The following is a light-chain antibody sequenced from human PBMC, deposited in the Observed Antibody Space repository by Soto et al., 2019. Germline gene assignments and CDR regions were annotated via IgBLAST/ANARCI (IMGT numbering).Light chain of an antibody. Sequence: DSQMTQSPSSLSASVGDRVTITCRASQSISTYLNWYQQKPGKAPNLLIFAASTLQCGVPSRFSGSGSGTDFTLTIRSLQPEDFATYYCQQSYTAPLTFGGGTKVDIK. J-gene: IGKJ4*01. V-gene: IGKV1-39*01. CDR2: AAS. CDR3: QQSYTAPLT. CDR1: QSISTY.